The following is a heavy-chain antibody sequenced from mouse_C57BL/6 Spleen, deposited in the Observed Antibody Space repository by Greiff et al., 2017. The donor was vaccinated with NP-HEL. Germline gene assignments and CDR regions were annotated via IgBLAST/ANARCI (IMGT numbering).Heavy chain of an antibody. CDR3: ARDYGRNAMDY. Sequence: EVKLMESGGGLVKPGGSLKLSCAASGFTFSDYGMHWVRQAPEKGLEWVAYISSGSSTIYYADTVKGRFTISRDNAKNTLFLQMTSLRSEDTAMYYCARDYGRNAMDYWGQGTSVTVSS. V-gene: IGHV5-17*01. CDR2: ISSGSSTI. D-gene: IGHD1-1*01. CDR1: GFTFSDYG. J-gene: IGHJ4*01.